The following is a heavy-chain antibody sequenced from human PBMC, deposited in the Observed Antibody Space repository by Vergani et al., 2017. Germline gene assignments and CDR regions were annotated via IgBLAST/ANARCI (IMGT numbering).Heavy chain of an antibody. Sequence: QVQLVESGGGVVQPGRSLRLSCAASGFTFSSYGMHWVRQAPGKGLEWVAVIWYDGSNKYYADSVKGRFTISRDNSKNTLYLQMNSLRAEDTAVYYCAKEDPYYDSSGYFQHWGQGTLVTVSS. J-gene: IGHJ1*01. CDR3: AKEDPYYDSSGYFQH. V-gene: IGHV3-33*06. CDR2: IWYDGSNK. CDR1: GFTFSSYG. D-gene: IGHD3-22*01.